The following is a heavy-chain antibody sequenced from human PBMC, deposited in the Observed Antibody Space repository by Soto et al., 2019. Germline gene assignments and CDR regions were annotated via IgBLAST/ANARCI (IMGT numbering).Heavy chain of an antibody. Sequence: GGSLRLSCAASGFTFSTYAMNWVRQAPGKGLEWVSSISSTSSFRYYADSVKGRFTISRDNAKNSLYLQMNSLRAQDTAVYYCARGAPGRDGYNLDFQHWGQGTLVTVSS. J-gene: IGHJ1*01. CDR1: GFTFSTYA. CDR3: ARGAPGRDGYNLDFQH. V-gene: IGHV3-21*01. D-gene: IGHD5-12*01. CDR2: ISSTSSFR.